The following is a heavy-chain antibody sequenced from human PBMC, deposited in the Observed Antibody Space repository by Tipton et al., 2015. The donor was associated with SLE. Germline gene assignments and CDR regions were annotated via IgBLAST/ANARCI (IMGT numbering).Heavy chain of an antibody. CDR3: ARGRDFWSGYYT. CDR1: GGSISSYY. V-gene: IGHV4-59*01. Sequence: LRLSCTVPGGSISSYYWSWIRQPPGKGLEWIGYIYYSGSTNYNPSLKSRVTISVDTSKNQFSLKLSSVTAADTAVYYCARGRDFWSGYYTWGQGTLVTVSS. CDR2: IYYSGST. D-gene: IGHD3-3*01. J-gene: IGHJ4*02.